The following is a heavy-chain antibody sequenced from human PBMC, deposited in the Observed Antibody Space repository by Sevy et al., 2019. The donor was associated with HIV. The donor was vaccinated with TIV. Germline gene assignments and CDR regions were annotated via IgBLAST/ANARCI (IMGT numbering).Heavy chain of an antibody. V-gene: IGHV3-48*02. J-gene: IGHJ6*02. CDR1: GFTFSSYS. CDR2: ISSSSTI. D-gene: IGHD5-18*01. Sequence: GGSLRLSCAASGFTFSSYSMNWVRQAPGKGLEWVSYISSSSTIYYADSVKGRFTISRDNAKNSLYLQMNSLRDEDTAVYYCAREITPMVTGYYYYYGMDVWGQGTTVTVSS. CDR3: AREITPMVTGYYYYYGMDV.